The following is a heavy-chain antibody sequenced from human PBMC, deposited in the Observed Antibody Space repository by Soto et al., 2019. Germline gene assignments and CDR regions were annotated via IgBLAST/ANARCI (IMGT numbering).Heavy chain of an antibody. V-gene: IGHV4-59*01. CDR1: GGSISSYY. D-gene: IGHD3-3*01. Sequence: SETLSLTCTVSGGSISSYYWSWIRQPPGKGLEWIGYIYYSGSTNYNPSLKSRVTISVDTSKNQFSLKLSSVTAADTAVYYCARDLEGNFEYWGQGTLVTVSS. CDR3: ARDLEGNFEY. CDR2: IYYSGST. J-gene: IGHJ4*02.